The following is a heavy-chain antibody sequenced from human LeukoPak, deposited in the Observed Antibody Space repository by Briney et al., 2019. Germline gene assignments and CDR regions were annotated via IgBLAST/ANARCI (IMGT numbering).Heavy chain of an antibody. CDR3: ASLQLALYLDY. D-gene: IGHD1-1*01. J-gene: IGHJ4*02. V-gene: IGHV3-11*01. CDR2: ISSSGSTI. Sequence: GGSLRLSCAASGFTFSDYYMSWIRQAPGKGLEWVSYISSSGSTIYYADSVKGRFTISRDNAKNSLYLQMNSLRAEDTAVYYCASLQLALYLDYWGQGTLVTVSS. CDR1: GFTFSDYY.